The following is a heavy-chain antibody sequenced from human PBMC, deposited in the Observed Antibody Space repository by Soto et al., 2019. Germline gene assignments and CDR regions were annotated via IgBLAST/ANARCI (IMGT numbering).Heavy chain of an antibody. D-gene: IGHD1-7*01. CDR1: GGSFSGYY. J-gene: IGHJ6*03. CDR3: ARGTGTTYYYYYMDV. V-gene: IGHV4-34*01. CDR2: INHSGST. Sequence: PSETMSLTCAVYGGSFSGYYLSWIRPHPGKGLEWIGEINHSGSTNYNPSLKSRVTISVDTSKNQFSLKLSSVTAADTAVYYCARGTGTTYYYYYMDVWGKGTTVTVSS.